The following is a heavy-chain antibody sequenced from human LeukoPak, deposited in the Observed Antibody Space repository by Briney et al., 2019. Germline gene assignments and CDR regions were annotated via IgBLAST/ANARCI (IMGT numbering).Heavy chain of an antibody. Sequence: SETLSLTCTVSGGSISSSGYYWGWIRQPPGKGLEWIARIYYSASTYYNPSLKSRVTISVDTSKNQLSLKLSSLTAADTAVYYCARHEYSGSYYGLSWFDPWGPGNPGHRLL. CDR1: GGSISSSGYY. CDR2: IYYSAST. J-gene: IGHJ5*02. D-gene: IGHD1-26*01. CDR3: ARHEYSGSYYGLSWFDP. V-gene: IGHV4-39*01.